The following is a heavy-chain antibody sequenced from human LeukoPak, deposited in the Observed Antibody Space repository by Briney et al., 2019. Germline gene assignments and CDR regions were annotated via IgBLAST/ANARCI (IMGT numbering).Heavy chain of an antibody. J-gene: IGHJ4*02. CDR3: ASTYNWNVPLPDY. D-gene: IGHD1-1*01. CDR1: GGTFSSYA. V-gene: IGHV1-69*05. CDR2: IIPIFGTA. Sequence: SVKVSCKASGGTFSSYAISWVRQAPGQGLEWMGRIIPIFGTANYAQKFQGRVTITTDESTSTAYMELSSLRSEDTAVYHCASTYNWNVPLPDYWGQGTLVTVSS.